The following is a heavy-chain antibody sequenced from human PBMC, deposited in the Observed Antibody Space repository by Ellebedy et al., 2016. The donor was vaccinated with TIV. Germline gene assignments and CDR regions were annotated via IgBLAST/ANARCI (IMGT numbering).Heavy chain of an antibody. CDR2: INPNGRST. Sequence: AASVTVSCKASGYRFTSYYMHWVRQAPGQGLEWMGIINPNGRSTRYAQNFQGRVTVTKDTSTSTVYMELRNLRFDDTAVYYCARDRDAAMASFYYYGLDVWGQGTTVTVSS. CDR1: GYRFTSYY. J-gene: IGHJ6*02. V-gene: IGHV1-46*01. CDR3: ARDRDAAMASFYYYGLDV. D-gene: IGHD5-18*01.